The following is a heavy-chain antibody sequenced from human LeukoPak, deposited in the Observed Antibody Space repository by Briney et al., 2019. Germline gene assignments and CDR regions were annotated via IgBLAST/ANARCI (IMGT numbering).Heavy chain of an antibody. V-gene: IGHV3-30*14. CDR1: GFTFSSYP. D-gene: IGHD6-13*01. J-gene: IGHJ4*02. CDR3: ARGWSSVSYYFQY. CDR2: IGHDGINK. Sequence: PGGSLRLSCAASGFTFSSYPFHWVRQAPGKGLEWVSVIGHDGINKFYTDSVKGRFTISRDDSKNTLYLQMDSLRPEDTAVYYCARGWSSVSYYFQYWGQGTLVTVSS.